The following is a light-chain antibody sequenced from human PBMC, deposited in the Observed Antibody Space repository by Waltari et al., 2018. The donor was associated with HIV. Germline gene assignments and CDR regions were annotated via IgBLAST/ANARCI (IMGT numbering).Light chain of an antibody. J-gene: IGKJ2*01. V-gene: IGKV1-33*01. Sequence: MNQSPSSLAGSGGNRITITCQASQDISNYLNWYQQKPGKAPKLLICDASNLETGVPSRFSGSGSGTDFTFTISSLQPEDIATYYCQQYDTLPYTFGQGTKLEIK. CDR1: QDISNY. CDR3: QQYDTLPYT. CDR2: DAS.